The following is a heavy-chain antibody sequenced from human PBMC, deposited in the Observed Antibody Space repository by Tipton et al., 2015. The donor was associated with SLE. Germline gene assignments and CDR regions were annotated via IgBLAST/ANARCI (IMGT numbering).Heavy chain of an antibody. CDR1: GGSISSHY. Sequence: TLSLTCTVSGGSISSHYWSWIRQSPGKGLEWIGYIHYSGSTHFSPSLMSRVTISADASKNQFSLKLSSVTAADTAVYYCVRRYGSGTYHPSLWGQGTLVTVSS. CDR3: VRRYGSGTYHPSL. CDR2: IHYSGST. V-gene: IGHV4-59*08. J-gene: IGHJ4*02. D-gene: IGHD3-10*01.